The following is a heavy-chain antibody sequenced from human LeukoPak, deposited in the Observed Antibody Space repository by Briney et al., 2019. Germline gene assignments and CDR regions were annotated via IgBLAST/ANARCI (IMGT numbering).Heavy chain of an antibody. CDR3: AKDKDYDT. V-gene: IGHV3-21*04. CDR2: ISSSSSYI. D-gene: IGHD3-22*01. Sequence: GGSLRLSCAASGFTFSSYSMNWVRQAPGKGLEWVSFISSSSSYIYYADSVKGRFTISRDNSKNTLYLQMNSLRAEDTAVYYCAKDKDYDTGGQGTLVTVSS. J-gene: IGHJ4*02. CDR1: GFTFSSYS.